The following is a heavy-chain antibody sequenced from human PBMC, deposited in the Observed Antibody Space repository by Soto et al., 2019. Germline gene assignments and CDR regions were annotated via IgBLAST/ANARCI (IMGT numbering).Heavy chain of an antibody. V-gene: IGHV1-18*01. CDR1: GYTFTSYG. Sequence: QVQLVQSGAEVKKPGASVKVSCKASGYTFTSYGISWVRQAPGQGLEWMGWSSAYNGNTNYAQKLQGRDTMTTDTSTSTGYMDLRSLRSDDTAVNYCARGPLRFFDWSARAEYFQHWGQGTLVTVSS. D-gene: IGHD3-9*01. CDR2: SSAYNGNT. J-gene: IGHJ1*01. CDR3: ARGPLRFFDWSARAEYFQH.